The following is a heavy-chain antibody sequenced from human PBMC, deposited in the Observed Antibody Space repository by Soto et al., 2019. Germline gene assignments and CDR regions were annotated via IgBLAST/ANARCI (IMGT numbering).Heavy chain of an antibody. CDR2: IYSGGST. Sequence: GGSLRLSCAASGFTVSSNYMSWVRQAPGKGLEWVSVIYSGGSTYYADSVKGRFTISRDNSKNTRYLQMNSLRAEDTAVYYCARVSSTGHYYYYMDVWGKGTTVTVSS. V-gene: IGHV3-53*01. CDR3: ARVSSTGHYYYYMDV. CDR1: GFTVSSNY. J-gene: IGHJ6*03. D-gene: IGHD3-10*01.